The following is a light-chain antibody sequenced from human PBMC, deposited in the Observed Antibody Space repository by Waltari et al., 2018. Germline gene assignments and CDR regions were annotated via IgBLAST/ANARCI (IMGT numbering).Light chain of an antibody. V-gene: IGLV3-1*01. J-gene: IGLJ2*01. Sequence: SYELTQPPSVSVSPGQTASITCSGDKLGDKYACWYQQKPGQSPVLVIYQDSKRPSGIPERFSGSSSGNTATLTISGTQAMEEADYYCQAWDSSTGVFGGGTKLTVL. CDR3: QAWDSSTGV. CDR2: QDS. CDR1: KLGDKY.